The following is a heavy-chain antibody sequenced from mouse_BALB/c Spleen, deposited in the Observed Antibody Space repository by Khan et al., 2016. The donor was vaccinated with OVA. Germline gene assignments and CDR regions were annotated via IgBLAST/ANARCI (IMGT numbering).Heavy chain of an antibody. Sequence: MQLKQSGPELVKPGASVKISCKASGYSFTGYFMNWVMQSHGKRLEWIGRINPHIGETFYNQKFKDKATLTVDESSSTAHMELRNLASEDSAVYYCARKNGGDFDYWGQGTTLTGSS. D-gene: IGHD1-1*01. J-gene: IGHJ2*01. CDR3: ARKNGGDFDY. V-gene: IGHV1-20*02. CDR1: GYSFTGYF. CDR2: INPHIGET.